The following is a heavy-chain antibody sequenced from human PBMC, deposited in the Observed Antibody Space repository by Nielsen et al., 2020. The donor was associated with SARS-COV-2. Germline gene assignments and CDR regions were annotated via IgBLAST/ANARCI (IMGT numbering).Heavy chain of an antibody. D-gene: IGHD3-10*01. CDR1: GFTVSSNY. V-gene: IGHV3-66*01. CDR2: IYSGGST. Sequence: GGSLRLSCAASGFTVSSNYMSWVRQAPGKGLEWVSVIYSGGSTYYADSVKGRFTISRDNSKNTLYLQMNSLRAEDTAVYYCARDGPQDSGSYYSYYYYYGMDVWGQGTTVTVSS. CDR3: ARDGPQDSGSYYSYYYYYGMDV. J-gene: IGHJ6*02.